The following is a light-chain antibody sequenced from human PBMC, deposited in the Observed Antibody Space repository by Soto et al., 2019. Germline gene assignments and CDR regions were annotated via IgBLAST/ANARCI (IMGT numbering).Light chain of an antibody. V-gene: IGKV1-39*01. J-gene: IGKJ1*01. CDR1: QSSSSY. Sequence: QMTQSPSSLSASVGDRVTITCRASQSSSSYLNWYQQKPGKAPKLLIYAASSLQSGVPSRFSGSGSGTDFTLTISSLQPEDFATYYCQQSYSTPRTFGQGTKVDIK. CDR2: AAS. CDR3: QQSYSTPRT.